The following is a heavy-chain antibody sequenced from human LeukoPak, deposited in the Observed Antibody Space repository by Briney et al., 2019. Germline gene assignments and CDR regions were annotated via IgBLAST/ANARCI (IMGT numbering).Heavy chain of an antibody. Sequence: ASVKVSCKASGYTFTGYYMHWVRQAPGQGLEWMGWINPNSGGTNYAQKFQGRVTMTRDTSISTAYMELSRLRSDDTAVYYCARVGKQWLVRAHFDYWGQGTLVTVSS. CDR3: ARVGKQWLVRAHFDY. CDR2: INPNSGGT. V-gene: IGHV1-2*02. D-gene: IGHD6-19*01. J-gene: IGHJ4*02. CDR1: GYTFTGYY.